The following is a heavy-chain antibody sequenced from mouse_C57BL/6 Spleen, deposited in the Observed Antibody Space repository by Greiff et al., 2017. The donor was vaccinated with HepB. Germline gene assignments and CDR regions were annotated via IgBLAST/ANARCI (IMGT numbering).Heavy chain of an antibody. CDR2: ISSGSSTI. D-gene: IGHD4-1*01. CDR1: GFTFSDYG. V-gene: IGHV5-17*01. J-gene: IGHJ1*03. CDR3: ARANWEGYFDV. Sequence: EVKLVESGGGLVKPGGSLKLSCAASGFTFSDYGMHWVRQAPEKGLEWVAYISSGSSTIYYADTVKGRFTISRDNAKNTLFLRMTSLRSEDTAMYYCARANWEGYFDVWGTGTTVTVSS.